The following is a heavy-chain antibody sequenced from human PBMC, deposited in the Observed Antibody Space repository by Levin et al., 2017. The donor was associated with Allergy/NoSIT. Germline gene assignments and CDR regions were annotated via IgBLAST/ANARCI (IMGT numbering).Heavy chain of an antibody. CDR2: IYPGDSDT. CDR1: GYSFTTHW. CDR3: ARHDRDSSSWTPFDY. Sequence: GESLKISCKGSGYSFTTHWIGWVRQMPGKGLEWVGIIYPGDSDTRYSPSFQGQVTISADKSINTAYLQWSNLRASDTAIYYCARHDRDSSSWTPFDYWGQGTLVTVSS. D-gene: IGHD3-22*01. V-gene: IGHV5-51*01. J-gene: IGHJ4*02.